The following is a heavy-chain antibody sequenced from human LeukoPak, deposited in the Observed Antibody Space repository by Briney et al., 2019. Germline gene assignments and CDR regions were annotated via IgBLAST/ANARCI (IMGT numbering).Heavy chain of an antibody. CDR2: ISGSGDNT. Sequence: GGSLRLSCTASGFTFSSYAMSWVRQAPGKGLEWVSGISGSGDNTYHADSVKGRFTISRDNSKNTLYLQMNSLRAEDTAVYYCARVGATSYYWGQGTLVTVSS. J-gene: IGHJ4*02. V-gene: IGHV3-23*01. D-gene: IGHD1-26*01. CDR3: ARVGATSYY. CDR1: GFTFSSYA.